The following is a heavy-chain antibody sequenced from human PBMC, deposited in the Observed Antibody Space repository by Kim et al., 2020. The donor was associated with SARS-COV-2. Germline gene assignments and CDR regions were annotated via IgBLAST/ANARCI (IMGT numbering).Heavy chain of an antibody. Sequence: GGSLRLSCAASGFTFSSYEMNWVRQAPGKGLEWVSYISSSGSTIYYADSVKGRFTISRDNAKNSLYLQMNSLRAEDTAVYYCASFCSSTSCYFDYWGQGTLVTVSS. J-gene: IGHJ4*02. D-gene: IGHD2-2*01. CDR1: GFTFSSYE. CDR3: ASFCSSTSCYFDY. V-gene: IGHV3-48*03. CDR2: ISSSGSTI.